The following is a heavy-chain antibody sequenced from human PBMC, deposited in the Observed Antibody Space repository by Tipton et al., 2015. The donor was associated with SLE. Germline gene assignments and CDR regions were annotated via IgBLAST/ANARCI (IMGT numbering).Heavy chain of an antibody. CDR2: INHSGST. D-gene: IGHD2-2*01. J-gene: IGHJ4*02. V-gene: IGHV4-34*01. CDR3: ARRCQYQLLR. Sequence: TLSLTCTVSGGSMSTYYWSWIRLPPGKGLEWIGEINHSGSTNYNPSLESRVTISVDTSKNQFSLKLSSVTAADTAVYYCARRCQYQLLRWGQGTLVTVSS. CDR1: GGSMSTYY.